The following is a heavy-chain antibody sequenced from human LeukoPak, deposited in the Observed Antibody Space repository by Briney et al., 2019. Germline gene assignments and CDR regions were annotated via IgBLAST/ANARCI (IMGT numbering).Heavy chain of an antibody. Sequence: ASVKVSCKASGYTFTGYYMHWVRQAPGQGLEWMGWTNPNSGGTNYAQKFQGRVTMTRDTSIGTAYMELSRLRSDDTAVYYCAPSATSIAAAYGYWGQGTLVTVSS. J-gene: IGHJ4*02. D-gene: IGHD6-13*01. CDR2: TNPNSGGT. CDR3: APSATSIAAAYGY. V-gene: IGHV1-2*02. CDR1: GYTFTGYY.